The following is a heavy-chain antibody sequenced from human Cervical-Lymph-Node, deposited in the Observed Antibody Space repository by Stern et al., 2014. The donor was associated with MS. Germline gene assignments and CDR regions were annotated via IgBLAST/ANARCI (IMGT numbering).Heavy chain of an antibody. D-gene: IGHD6-19*01. CDR2: IDWDDDK. CDR3: ARIRSSGWAFDY. Sequence: QITLKESGPALVKPTQTLTLTCTFSGFSLSTSGMCVSWIRQPPGKALEXLALIDWDDDKYYSTSLKTRLTISKDTSKNQVVLTMTNMDPVDTATYYCARIRSSGWAFDYCGQGTLVTVSS. J-gene: IGHJ4*02. CDR1: GFSLSTSGMC. V-gene: IGHV2-70*01.